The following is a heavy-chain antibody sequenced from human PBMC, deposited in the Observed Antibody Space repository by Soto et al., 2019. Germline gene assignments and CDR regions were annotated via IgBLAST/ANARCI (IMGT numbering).Heavy chain of an antibody. CDR3: ARSTMVRGVMFYGMDV. D-gene: IGHD3-10*01. CDR1: GGTFSSYA. CDR2: IIPIFGTA. J-gene: IGHJ6*02. V-gene: IGHV1-69*13. Sequence: SVKVSCKASGGTFSSYAISWVRQAPGQGLEWMGGIIPIFGTANYAQKFQGRVTITADESTSTAYMELSSLRSEDTAVYYCARSTMVRGVMFYGMDVWGQGTTVTVSS.